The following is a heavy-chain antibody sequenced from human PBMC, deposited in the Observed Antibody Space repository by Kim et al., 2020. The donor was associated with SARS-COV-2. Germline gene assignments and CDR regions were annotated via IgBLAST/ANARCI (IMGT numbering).Heavy chain of an antibody. D-gene: IGHD2-21*02. CDR2: ISYEGSNI. Sequence: GGSLRLSCAASGFTFSSYAMHWVRQAPGKGLEWVAVISYEGSNIYYADSVKGRFTISRDNSKNTLYLQMNSLRAEDTAVYNCARGDSVGDWVGLDYWGQGTLVTVSS. CDR1: GFTFSSYA. CDR3: ARGDSVGDWVGLDY. J-gene: IGHJ4*02. V-gene: IGHV3-30*04.